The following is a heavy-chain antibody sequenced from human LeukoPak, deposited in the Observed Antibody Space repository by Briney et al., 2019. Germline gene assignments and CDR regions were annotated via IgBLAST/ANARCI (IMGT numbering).Heavy chain of an antibody. D-gene: IGHD3-9*01. CDR2: TYYTGST. V-gene: IGHV4-38-2*01. J-gene: IGHJ4*02. CDR1: DSPIVGGYY. Sequence: SETLSLTCAVADSPIVGGYYWGWIRQPPGKGLEGIGSTYYTGSTSYPPSLKRRYTNSLDASKNQILLNLSPVSAAATAVYSCARRKSFDYLSPFDSWGQGTLVTVSS. CDR3: ARRKSFDYLSPFDS.